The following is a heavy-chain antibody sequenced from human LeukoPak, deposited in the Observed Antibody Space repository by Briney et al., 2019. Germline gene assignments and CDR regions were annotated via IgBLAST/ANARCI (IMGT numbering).Heavy chain of an antibody. CDR3: TTDVPVATGVFDY. J-gene: IGHJ4*02. CDR1: GFTFSNAW. V-gene: IGHV3-15*01. Sequence: GGSLRLSCAASGFTFSNAWMSWVRQARGKGVEWVGRIKSKTDGGTTDYAAPVKGRFTISRDDSKNTLYLQMNSLKTEDTAVYYCTTDVPVATGVFDYWGQGTLVTVSS. CDR2: IKSKTDGGTT. D-gene: IGHD5-12*01.